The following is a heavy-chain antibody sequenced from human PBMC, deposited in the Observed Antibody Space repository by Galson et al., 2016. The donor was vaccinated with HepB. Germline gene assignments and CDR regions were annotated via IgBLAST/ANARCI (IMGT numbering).Heavy chain of an antibody. CDR1: GYSFTNYG. CDR3: AISDSSGYYSDYYGMAV. V-gene: IGHV1-3*01. J-gene: IGHJ6*02. D-gene: IGHD3-22*01. Sequence: SVKVSCKASGYSFTNYGTDWVRQAPGQRLEWMGRSNAGNGNTRYSKKLQNRVTKTRDTSARTVYMELSSLRFEDTAVYYCAISDSSGYYSDYYGMAVWGQGTTATVSS. CDR2: SNAGNGNT.